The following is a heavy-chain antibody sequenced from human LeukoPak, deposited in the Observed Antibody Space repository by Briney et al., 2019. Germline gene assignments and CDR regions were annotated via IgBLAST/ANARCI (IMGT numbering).Heavy chain of an antibody. J-gene: IGHJ4*02. D-gene: IGHD4-23*01. CDR2: IFYSRST. V-gene: IGHV4-59*01. CDR1: GGSITNYY. Sequence: PSETLSLTCTVSGGSITNYYCSWIRQPPGKGLEWIGYIFYSRSTHYSPSLKSRVTISGDTSKNQFSLKLTSVTAADTAVYYCARDLYGGNSESYWGQGTLVTVSS. CDR3: ARDLYGGNSESY.